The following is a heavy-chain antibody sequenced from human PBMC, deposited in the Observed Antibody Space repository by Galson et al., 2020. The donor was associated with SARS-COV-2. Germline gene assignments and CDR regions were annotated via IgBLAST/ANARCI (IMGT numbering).Heavy chain of an antibody. V-gene: IGHV3-43*01. Sequence: TGGSLRLSCAASGLTFDDYTMHWVRQAPGKGLEWVSLITWDAGITYYADSVRGRFTISRDNSRHSLYLQMNSLRTEDTAFYYCAGGYFYDHRTPGFYYYGMDVWGHGTTVTVAS. CDR3: AGGYFYDHRTPGFYYYGMDV. CDR1: GLTFDDYT. J-gene: IGHJ6*02. D-gene: IGHD3-22*01. CDR2: ITWDAGIT.